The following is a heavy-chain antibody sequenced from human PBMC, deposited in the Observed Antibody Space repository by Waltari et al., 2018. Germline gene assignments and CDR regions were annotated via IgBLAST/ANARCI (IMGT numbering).Heavy chain of an antibody. Sequence: QVQLQESGPGLVKPSETLSLTCTVSGSSISSYYWSWIRQPPGKGLEWIGYIHYSGSTNYNPSLKSRVTISVDTSKNQFSLKLSSVTAADTAVYYCARRRAGTTNWFDPWGQGTLVTVSS. CDR1: GSSISSYY. CDR2: IHYSGST. J-gene: IGHJ5*02. V-gene: IGHV4-59*08. CDR3: ARRRAGTTNWFDP. D-gene: IGHD1-7*01.